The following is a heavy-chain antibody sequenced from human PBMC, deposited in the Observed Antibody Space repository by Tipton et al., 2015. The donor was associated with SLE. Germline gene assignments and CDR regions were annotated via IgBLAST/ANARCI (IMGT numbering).Heavy chain of an antibody. CDR1: GGSVSSSSYY. CDR2: ISYGGNT. CDR3: ARRGTGGRSYDY. D-gene: IGHD7-27*01. J-gene: IGHJ4*02. V-gene: IGHV4-39*01. Sequence: TLSLICTVSGGSVSSSSYYWGWIRQPPGEGLEWIGTISYGGNTYYNPSLKTPVTISVDTSKNQFSLKLGSVAAADTAVYYCARRGTGGRSYDYWGQGTLVTVSS.